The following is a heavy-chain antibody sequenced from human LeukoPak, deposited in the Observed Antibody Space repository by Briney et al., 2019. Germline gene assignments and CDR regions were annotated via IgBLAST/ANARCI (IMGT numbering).Heavy chain of an antibody. CDR1: GFTFSDYY. D-gene: IGHD5-18*01. CDR2: ISSSSSYI. Sequence: GGSLRLSCAASGFTFSDYYVNWVRQAPGKGLEWVSSISSSSSYIYYADSVKGRFTISRDNAKNSLYLQMNSLRAEDTAVYYCARGGVDTAMVGYWGQGTLVTVSS. CDR3: ARGGVDTAMVGY. V-gene: IGHV3-21*01. J-gene: IGHJ4*02.